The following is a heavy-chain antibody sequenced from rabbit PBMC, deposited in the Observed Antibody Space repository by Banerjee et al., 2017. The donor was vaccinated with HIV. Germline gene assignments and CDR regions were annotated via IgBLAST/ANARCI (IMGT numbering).Heavy chain of an antibody. CDR2: IYVGSSGAP. D-gene: IGHD4-1*01. CDR1: GIDFSSSDW. CDR3: VRYSSGWGVPFNL. Sequence: QQQLEESGGGLVKPGRTLTLTCTASGIDFSSSDWRCWVRQAPGKGLEWIACIYVGSSGAPYYASWAKGRFTISKTSSTTVTLQMTSLTAADTATYFCVRYSSGWGVPFNLWGPGTLVTVS. J-gene: IGHJ4*01. V-gene: IGHV1S45*01.